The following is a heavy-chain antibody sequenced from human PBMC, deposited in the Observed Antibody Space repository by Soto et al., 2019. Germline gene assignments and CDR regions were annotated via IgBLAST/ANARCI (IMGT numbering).Heavy chain of an antibody. CDR3: AREAYYDSSGYPSPFGY. CDR1: GYTFTSYY. J-gene: IGHJ4*02. V-gene: IGHV1-46*01. Sequence: QVQLVQSGAEVKKPGASVKVSCKASGYTFTSYYMHWVRQAPGQGLEWMGIINPSGGSTSYAQKFQGRVTMTRDTSTSTVYMELNSLRSEDTAVYYCAREAYYDSSGYPSPFGYWGQGTLVTVSS. CDR2: INPSGGST. D-gene: IGHD3-22*01.